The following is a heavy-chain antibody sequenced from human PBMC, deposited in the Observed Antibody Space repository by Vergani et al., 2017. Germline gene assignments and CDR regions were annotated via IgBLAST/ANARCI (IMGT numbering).Heavy chain of an antibody. CDR2: IWYDGSNK. J-gene: IGHJ3*02. V-gene: IGHV3-33*01. D-gene: IGHD2-8*01. Sequence: QVQLVESGGGVVQPGRSLRLSCAASGFTFSSYGMHWVRQAPGKGLEWVAVIWYDGSNKYYADSVKGRFTISRDNSKNTLYLQMNSLRAEETAVYYCAVDPSGYCTNGVCDDAFDIWGQGTMVTVSS. CDR1: GFTFSSYG. CDR3: AVDPSGYCTNGVCDDAFDI.